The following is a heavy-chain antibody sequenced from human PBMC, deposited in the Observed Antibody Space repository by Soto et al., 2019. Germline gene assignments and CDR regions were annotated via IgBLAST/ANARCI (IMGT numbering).Heavy chain of an antibody. CDR2: INHSGST. CDR1: GGSFSGYY. Sequence: PDTLSLTCAVYGGSFSGYYWSWIRQPPGKGLEWIGEINHSGSTNYNPSLKSRVTISVDTSKNQFSLKLSSVTAADTAVYYCARGLYFDYWGQGTLVTVSS. V-gene: IGHV4-34*01. CDR3: ARGLYFDY. J-gene: IGHJ4*02.